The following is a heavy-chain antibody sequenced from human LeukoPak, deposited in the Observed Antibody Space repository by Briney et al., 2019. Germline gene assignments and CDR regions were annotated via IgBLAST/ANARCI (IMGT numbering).Heavy chain of an antibody. CDR1: GGSISSGGYS. J-gene: IGHJ4*02. CDR2: IYHSGST. V-gene: IGHV4-30-2*05. CDR3: ASRSSWFDY. D-gene: IGHD6-13*01. Sequence: SETLSLTCAVSGGSISSGGYSWSWIRQPPGKGLEWIGYIYHSGSTYYNPSLKSRVTISVDTSKNQFSLKLSSVTAADTAVYYCASRSSWFDYWGQGTLVTVSS.